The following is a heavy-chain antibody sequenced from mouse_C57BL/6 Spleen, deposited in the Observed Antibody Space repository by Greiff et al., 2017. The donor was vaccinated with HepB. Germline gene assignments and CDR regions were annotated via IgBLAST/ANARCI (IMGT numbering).Heavy chain of an antibody. CDR3: ARVGITTVVAEWYFDV. CDR2: INYDGSST. CDR1: GFTFSDYY. J-gene: IGHJ1*03. D-gene: IGHD1-1*01. Sequence: DVKLVESEGGLVQPGSSMKLSCTASGFTFSDYYMAWVRQVPEKGLEWVANINYDGSSTYYLDSLKSRFIISRDNAKNILYLQMSSLKSEDTATYYCARVGITTVVAEWYFDVWGTGTTVTVSS. V-gene: IGHV5-16*01.